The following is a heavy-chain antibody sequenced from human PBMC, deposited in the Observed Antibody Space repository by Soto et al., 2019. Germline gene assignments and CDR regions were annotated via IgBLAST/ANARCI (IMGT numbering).Heavy chain of an antibody. CDR1: GGSISSGDYY. CDR3: ASSYSSWTGPFDY. J-gene: IGHJ4*02. D-gene: IGHD6-6*01. Sequence: SETLSLTCTVSGGSISSGDYYWSWIRQPPGKGLEWIGYIYYSGSTYYNPSLKSRVTISVDTSKNQFSLKLSSVTAADTAVYYCASSYSSWTGPFDYWGQGTLVTVSS. V-gene: IGHV4-30-4*01. CDR2: IYYSGST.